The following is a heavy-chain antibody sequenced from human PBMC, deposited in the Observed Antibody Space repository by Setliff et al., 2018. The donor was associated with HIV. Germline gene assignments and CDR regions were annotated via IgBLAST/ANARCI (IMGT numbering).Heavy chain of an antibody. V-gene: IGHV3-23*01. CDR2: ISGSGGST. D-gene: IGHD3-22*01. J-gene: IGHJ4*02. CDR3: ARAYNVYDYRSDSSGYDY. Sequence: EGSLRLSCAASGFTFNSYAMSWVRQAPGKGLEWVSVISGSGGSTFYADSVKGRFTISRDNSKNTLYLQMNGLRVDDTAVYYCARAYNVYDYRSDSSGYDYWGQGTLVTVSS. CDR1: GFTFNSYA.